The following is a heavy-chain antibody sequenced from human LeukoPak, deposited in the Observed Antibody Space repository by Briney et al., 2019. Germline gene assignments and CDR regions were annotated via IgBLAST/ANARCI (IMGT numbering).Heavy chain of an antibody. V-gene: IGHV4-39*07. J-gene: IGHJ6*02. CDR1: GGSISSSSYY. CDR2: INHSGST. D-gene: IGHD6-19*01. Sequence: PSETLSLTCTVSGGSISSSSYYWGWIRQPPGKGLEWIGEINHSGSTNYNPSLKSRVTISVDTSKNQFSLKLSSVTAADTAVYYCARGFLTLYSSGFSWYYYGMDVWGQGTTVTVSS. CDR3: ARGFLTLYSSGFSWYYYGMDV.